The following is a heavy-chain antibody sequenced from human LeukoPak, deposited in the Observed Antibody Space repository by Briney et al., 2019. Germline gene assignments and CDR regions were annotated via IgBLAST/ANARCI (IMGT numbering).Heavy chain of an antibody. Sequence: GGSLRLSCAASGFTFNSYWMHWVRQAPGKGLVWVSRINSDGSSTSYADSVKGRFTISRDNAKNTLYLQMNSLRAEDTAVYYCASSGSYSTFDYWGQGTLVTVSS. CDR3: ASSGSYSTFDY. CDR2: INSDGSST. D-gene: IGHD1-26*01. CDR1: GFTFNSYW. J-gene: IGHJ4*02. V-gene: IGHV3-74*01.